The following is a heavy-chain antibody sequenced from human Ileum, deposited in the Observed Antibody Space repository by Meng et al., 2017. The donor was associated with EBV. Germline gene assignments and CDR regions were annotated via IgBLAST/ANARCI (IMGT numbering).Heavy chain of an antibody. D-gene: IGHD3-10*01. Sequence: QGRLHQWGAGMLKPPETLSPTSAAFGGSVGGYYCSWIRQPPGKGLEWIGEINHSGSTNYNPSLKSRVTISANTSKTQFYLKLSSLTAADTAVYYCARGNKVSDRGFDYWGQGTLVTVSS. CDR3: ARGNKVSDRGFDY. CDR2: INHSGST. CDR1: GGSVGGYY. V-gene: IGHV4-34*01. J-gene: IGHJ4*02.